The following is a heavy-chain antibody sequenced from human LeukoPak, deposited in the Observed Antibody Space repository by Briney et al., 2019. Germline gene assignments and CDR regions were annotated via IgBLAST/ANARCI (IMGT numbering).Heavy chain of an antibody. CDR2: VYPTDSDT. CDR1: GYTFTDHW. J-gene: IGHJ4*02. Sequence: GESLKISCKGSGYTFTDHWIGWVRQLPGKGLVWMAIVYPTDSDTRYNPSFQGQVTISADRSITTAYLQWNSLKASDTAVYYCARFALTEHYFDYWGLGTLVTVSS. CDR3: ARFALTEHYFDY. V-gene: IGHV5-51*01. D-gene: IGHD1-26*01.